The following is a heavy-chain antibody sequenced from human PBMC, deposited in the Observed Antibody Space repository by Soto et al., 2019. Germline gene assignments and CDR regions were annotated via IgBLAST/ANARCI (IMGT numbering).Heavy chain of an antibody. CDR3: ARQRVLPAQYYFDS. V-gene: IGHV4-61*01. Sequence: SETLSLTCFFSCGSVIRGSYYWTWIRQPPGKGLEWIGYILDSGTTDYNPSLKSRVTMSVDTSKNQFSLNLRSVTAADTAVYYCARQRVLPAQYYFDSWGQGVVVTVSS. CDR1: CGSVIRGSYY. CDR2: ILDSGTT. J-gene: IGHJ4*02. D-gene: IGHD6-13*01.